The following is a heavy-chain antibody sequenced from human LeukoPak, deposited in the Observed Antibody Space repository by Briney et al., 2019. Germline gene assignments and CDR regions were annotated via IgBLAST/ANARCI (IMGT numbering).Heavy chain of an antibody. V-gene: IGHV4-59*01. CDR2: IYYSGST. J-gene: IGHJ4*02. CDR3: ASSRSSSGWSLIDY. CDR1: GGSINSYY. D-gene: IGHD6-19*01. Sequence: RSSETLSLTCTVSGGSINSYYWSWIRQPPGKGLEWVGYIYYSGSTNYKPSLKRRVTISVDTSKNQFSLKVSSVTAADTAVYYCASSRSSSGWSLIDYWGQGALVTVSS.